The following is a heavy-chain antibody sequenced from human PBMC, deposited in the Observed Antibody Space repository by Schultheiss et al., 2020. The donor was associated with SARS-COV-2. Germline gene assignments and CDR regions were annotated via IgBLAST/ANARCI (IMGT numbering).Heavy chain of an antibody. CDR1: GGSFSGYY. J-gene: IGHJ4*02. V-gene: IGHV4-34*01. CDR3: ARLNSSGWSYFDY. D-gene: IGHD6-19*01. Sequence: SETLSLTCAVYGGSFSGYYWSWIRQHPGKGLEWIGEINHSGSTNYNPSLKSRVTISVDTSKNQFSLKLSSVTAADTAVYYCARLNSSGWSYFDYWGQGTPVTVAS. CDR2: INHSGST.